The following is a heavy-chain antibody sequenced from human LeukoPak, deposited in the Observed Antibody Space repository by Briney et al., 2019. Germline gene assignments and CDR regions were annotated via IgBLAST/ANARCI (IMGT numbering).Heavy chain of an antibody. D-gene: IGHD1-26*01. V-gene: IGHV1-18*01. Sequence: ASVKVSCKASGYTFISYGISWVRQAPGQGLEWMGWINAYNGNTNYAQKFQGRVTMTTDTSTSTAYMELRSLRSDDTAVYYCARGEVGGSYGIAFDYWGQGTLVTVSS. CDR1: GYTFISYG. J-gene: IGHJ4*02. CDR2: INAYNGNT. CDR3: ARGEVGGSYGIAFDY.